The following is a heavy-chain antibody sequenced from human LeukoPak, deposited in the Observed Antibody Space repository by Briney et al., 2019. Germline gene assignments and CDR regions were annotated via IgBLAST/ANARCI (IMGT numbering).Heavy chain of an antibody. V-gene: IGHV3-66*01. CDR2: IYSGGST. D-gene: IGHD3-3*01. J-gene: IGHJ4*02. Sequence: PGGSLRLSCAASGFTVSINYMSWVRQAPGKGLEWVSTIYSGGSTYYADSVKGRFTISRDNSKNTLYLQMNSLRAEDTAVYYCARDPSGYLDYWGQGTLVTVSS. CDR3: ARDPSGYLDY. CDR1: GFTVSINY.